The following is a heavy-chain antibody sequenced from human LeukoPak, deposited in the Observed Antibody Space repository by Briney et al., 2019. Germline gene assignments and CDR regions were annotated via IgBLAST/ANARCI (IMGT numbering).Heavy chain of an antibody. CDR2: IYYSGST. Sequence: SETLSLTCTVSGGSISSGDYYWSWIRRPPGKGLEWIGYIYYSGSTYYNPSLKSRVTISVDTSKNQFSLELSSVTAADTAVYYCARVTITMVRGVPSPRNYYYYGMDVWGKGTTVTVSS. J-gene: IGHJ6*04. V-gene: IGHV4-30-4*01. CDR3: ARVTITMVRGVPSPRNYYYYGMDV. D-gene: IGHD3-10*01. CDR1: GGSISSGDYY.